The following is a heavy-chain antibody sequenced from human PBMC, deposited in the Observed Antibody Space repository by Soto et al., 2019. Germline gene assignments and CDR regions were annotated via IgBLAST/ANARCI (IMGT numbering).Heavy chain of an antibody. CDR1: GGTFSSYA. CDR2: IIPIFGTA. CDR3: ARPPRLQYAGMDV. V-gene: IGHV1-69*13. J-gene: IGHJ6*02. Sequence: SVKVSCKASGGTFSSYAISWVRQAPGQGLEWMGGIIPIFGTANYAQKFQGRVTITADESTSTAYMELSSLRSEDTAVYYCARPPRLQYAGMDVWGQGTTVTVSS. D-gene: IGHD4-4*01.